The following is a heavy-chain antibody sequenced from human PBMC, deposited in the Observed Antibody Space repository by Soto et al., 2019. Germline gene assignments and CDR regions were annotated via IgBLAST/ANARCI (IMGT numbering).Heavy chain of an antibody. CDR3: ARDHMTVVDGVSSGTGYYWYGMDV. CDR2: IYYSGST. D-gene: IGHD3-9*01. CDR1: GGSISSGDYY. J-gene: IGHJ6*02. V-gene: IGHV4-30-4*01. Sequence: TSETLSLTCTVSGGSISSGDYYWSWVRQPPGKGLEWIGYIYYSGSTYYNPSLKSRVTVSVDTSKNQFSLKLSSVTAADPAVYYCARDHMTVVDGVSSGTGYYWYGMDVWGQGTTVTVSS.